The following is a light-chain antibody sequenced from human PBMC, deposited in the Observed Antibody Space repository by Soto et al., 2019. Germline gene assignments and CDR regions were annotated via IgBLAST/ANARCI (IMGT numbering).Light chain of an antibody. Sequence: QSALTQPASVSGSPGQSITMSCTGTSSDVGGYNYVSWYQQHPGKAPKLMIYEVSNRPSGASNRFSGSKSGNTASLTISGLQAEDEADYYCSSYRSSSYVVFGGGTKVTVL. V-gene: IGLV2-14*01. CDR3: SSYRSSSYVV. CDR1: SSDVGGYNY. J-gene: IGLJ2*01. CDR2: EVS.